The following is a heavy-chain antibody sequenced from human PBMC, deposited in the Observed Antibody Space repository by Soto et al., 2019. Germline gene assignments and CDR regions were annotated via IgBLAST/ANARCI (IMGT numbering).Heavy chain of an antibody. CDR1: GYTFTSYG. CDR2: ISAYNGNT. D-gene: IGHD3-9*01. J-gene: IGHJ6*02. V-gene: IGHV1-18*01. Sequence: QVQLVQSGAEVKKPGASVKVSCKASGYTFTSYGISWVRQAPGQGLEWMGWISAYNGNTNYAQKLQGRVTMTTDTSTSTAYMELRSLRSDDTAVYYCATNHYDMEWGVDYYYYGMDVWGQGTTVTVSS. CDR3: ATNHYDMEWGVDYYYYGMDV.